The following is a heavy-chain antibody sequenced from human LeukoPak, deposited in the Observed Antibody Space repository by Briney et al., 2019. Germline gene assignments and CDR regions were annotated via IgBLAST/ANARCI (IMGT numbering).Heavy chain of an antibody. CDR2: ICYSGST. V-gene: IGHV4-59*01. J-gene: IGHJ4*02. D-gene: IGHD2-15*01. Sequence: SETLSLTCTVSGDSIRYCYWGWIRQPPGKGLGWIGYICYSGSTNYNSSPKIRSTISVDTSKNQFPLKLSSVTAGDTAVYYCARGVMAAPQTFDYWGRGTLVTVSS. CDR1: GDSIRYCY. CDR3: ARGVMAAPQTFDY.